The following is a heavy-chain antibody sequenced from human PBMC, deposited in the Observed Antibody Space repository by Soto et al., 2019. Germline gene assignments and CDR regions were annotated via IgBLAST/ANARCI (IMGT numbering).Heavy chain of an antibody. D-gene: IGHD3-10*01. CDR2: IIPIDGTA. Sequence: SVKVSCKASGGTFSSYAISWVRQAPGQGLEWMGGIIPIDGTANYAQKFQGRVTMTEDTSTDTAYMELSSLRSEDTAVYYCATVPPISMVRGVIYAFDIWGQGTMVTVSS. J-gene: IGHJ3*02. V-gene: IGHV1-69*06. CDR1: GGTFSSYA. CDR3: ATVPPISMVRGVIYAFDI.